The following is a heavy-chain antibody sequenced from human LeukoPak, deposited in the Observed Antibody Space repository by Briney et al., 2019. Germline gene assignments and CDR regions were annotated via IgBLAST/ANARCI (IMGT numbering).Heavy chain of an antibody. Sequence: SETLSLTCTVSGGSISSYYWSWIRQPPGKGLEWIGYIYYSGSTNYNPSLKSRVTISVDTSKNQFSLKLSSVTAADTAVYYCARTVFKAAAGFDYWGQGTLVTVSS. D-gene: IGHD6-13*01. CDR3: ARTVFKAAAGFDY. CDR2: IYYSGST. CDR1: GGSISSYY. J-gene: IGHJ4*02. V-gene: IGHV4-59*01.